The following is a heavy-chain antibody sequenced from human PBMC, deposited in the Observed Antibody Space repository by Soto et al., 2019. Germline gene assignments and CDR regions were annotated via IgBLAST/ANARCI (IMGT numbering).Heavy chain of an antibody. Sequence: QVQLVESGGGVVQPGRSLRLSCAASGFTFSSYGMHWVRQAPGTGLEWVAVISYDGGNKNYVDSVKGRFTISRDNSKNTLYLQMSSLRAEDTAVYYCAKDTYYHDSSGYYVFDYWGQGTLVTVSS. CDR3: AKDTYYHDSSGYYVFDY. V-gene: IGHV3-30*18. CDR1: GFTFSSYG. J-gene: IGHJ4*02. CDR2: ISYDGGNK. D-gene: IGHD3-22*01.